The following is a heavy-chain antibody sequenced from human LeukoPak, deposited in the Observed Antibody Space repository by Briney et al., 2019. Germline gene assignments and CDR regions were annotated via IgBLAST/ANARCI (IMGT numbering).Heavy chain of an antibody. CDR2: IYYSGST. V-gene: IGHV4-39*01. D-gene: IGHD6-6*01. Sequence: SETLSLTCTVSGGSTSSSSYYWGWIRQPPGKGLEWIGSIYYSGSTYYNPSLKSRVTISVDTSKNQFSLKLSSVTAADTAVYYCARQGRIAARHTGFDYWGQGTLVTVSS. CDR1: GGSTSSSSYY. J-gene: IGHJ4*02. CDR3: ARQGRIAARHTGFDY.